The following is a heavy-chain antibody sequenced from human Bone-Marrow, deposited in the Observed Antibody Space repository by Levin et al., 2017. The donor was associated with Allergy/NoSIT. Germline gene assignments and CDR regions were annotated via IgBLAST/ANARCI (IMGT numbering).Heavy chain of an antibody. D-gene: IGHD2-15*01. Sequence: SETLSLTCAVSNYSISSDFHWGWIRQPPGKGLEWIGSIDQSGNTYYNPSLKSRVTISVDTSKNQFSLRLTSVTAADTAVYYCAKTLGYCSGDGCYYYFDYWGQGTLVTVSS. J-gene: IGHJ4*02. CDR3: AKTLGYCSGDGCYYYFDY. CDR2: IDQSGNT. CDR1: NYSISSDFH. V-gene: IGHV4-38-2*01.